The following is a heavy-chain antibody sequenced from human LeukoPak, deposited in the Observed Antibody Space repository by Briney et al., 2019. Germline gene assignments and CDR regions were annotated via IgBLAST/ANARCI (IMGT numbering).Heavy chain of an antibody. CDR3: ARGYCSSTSCYTVGAFDI. CDR1: GFTFSSYW. Sequence: GGSLRLSCAASGFTFSSYWMHWVRQAPGKGLVRVSRINSDGSSTSYADSVKGRSTISRDNAKDTLYLQMNSLRAEDTAVYHCARGYCSSTSCYTVGAFDIWGQGTMVTVSS. D-gene: IGHD2-2*02. CDR2: INSDGSST. J-gene: IGHJ3*02. V-gene: IGHV3-74*01.